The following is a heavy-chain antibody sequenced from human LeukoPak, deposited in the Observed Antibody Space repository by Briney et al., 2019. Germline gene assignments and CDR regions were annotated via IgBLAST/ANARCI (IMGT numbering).Heavy chain of an antibody. V-gene: IGHV4-59*01. CDR3: AALVGPTKAIDY. J-gene: IGHJ4*02. D-gene: IGHD1-26*01. Sequence: SETLSLTCTVSGGSINSYYWSWIRRPPGKGLEWIGYIFCSGSTTYSKYNPSLKSRVTISVDTSKNQFSLRLTSVTAADTAVYYCAALVGPTKAIDYWGQGTLVTVSS. CDR2: IFCSGSTTYS. CDR1: GGSINSYY.